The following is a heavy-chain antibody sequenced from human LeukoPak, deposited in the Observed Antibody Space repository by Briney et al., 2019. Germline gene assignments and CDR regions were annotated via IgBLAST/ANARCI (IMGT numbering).Heavy chain of an antibody. V-gene: IGHV3-11*06. CDR2: ISSSSSYT. D-gene: IGHD3-3*02. CDR3: ATHFWSGYLPFDY. Sequence: GGSLRLSCAASGFTFSDYYMSWIRQAPGKGLEWVSYISSSSSYTNYADSVEGRFTISRDNAKNSLYLQMNSLRAEDTAVYYCATHFWSGYLPFDYWGQGTLVTVSS. J-gene: IGHJ4*02. CDR1: GFTFSDYY.